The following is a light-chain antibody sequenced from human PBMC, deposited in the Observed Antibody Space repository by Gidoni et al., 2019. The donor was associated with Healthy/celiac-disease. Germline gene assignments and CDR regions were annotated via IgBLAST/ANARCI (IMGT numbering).Light chain of an antibody. J-gene: IGKJ4*01. CDR2: DAS. Sequence: DIQMTQSPSSLSASVGDRVTITCQASQDISNYLNWYQQKPGKAPKLLSYDASNLETGVPSRFSLRGSWTDFTFTISSLQPEDIATYYCQQYANLPLTFGGGTKVEIK. CDR1: QDISNY. V-gene: IGKV1-33*01. CDR3: QQYANLPLT.